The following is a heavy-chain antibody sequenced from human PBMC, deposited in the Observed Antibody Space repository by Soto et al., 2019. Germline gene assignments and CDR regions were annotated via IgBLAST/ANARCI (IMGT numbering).Heavy chain of an antibody. CDR3: ARGLPKVAGGAFDI. Sequence: QVHLVESGGGVVQPGRSLTLSCAASGFSFRTSGMHWVRQAPGKGLEWVTGMWYDGHVEGYLDSVKGRFTISRDNSNSLMSLQMSNLRDDDTAVYYCARGLPKVAGGAFDIWGHGTMVTVSS. V-gene: IGHV3-33*01. CDR2: MWYDGHVE. D-gene: IGHD2-15*01. J-gene: IGHJ3*02. CDR1: GFSFRTSG.